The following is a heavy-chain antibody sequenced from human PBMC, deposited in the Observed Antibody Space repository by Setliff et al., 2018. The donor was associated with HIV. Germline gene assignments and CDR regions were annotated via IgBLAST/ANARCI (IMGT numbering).Heavy chain of an antibody. CDR3: ASYGGGSENDAFRV. Sequence: SETLSLTCTVSGGSIYGSDYYWGWIRQPPGKGLESIGSIYYSGSTYYNPSLKSRVTISVDTSKNQFSLNVNSVTAADTAVYYCASYGGGSENDAFRVWGQGTMVTVSS. J-gene: IGHJ3*01. CDR1: GGSIYGSDYY. V-gene: IGHV4-39*01. D-gene: IGHD4-17*01. CDR2: IYYSGST.